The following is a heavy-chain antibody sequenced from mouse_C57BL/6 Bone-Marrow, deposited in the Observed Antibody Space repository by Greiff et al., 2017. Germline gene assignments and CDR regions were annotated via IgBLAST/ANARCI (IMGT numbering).Heavy chain of an antibody. CDR2: ITPNYGST. J-gene: IGHJ4*01. D-gene: IGHD2-5*01. CDR1: GYSFTDYN. CDR3: ARGNSYYSNYEREMDY. Sequence: EVQLQQSGPELVKPGASVKISCKASGYSFTDYNMTWVKQSNGKSLEWIGVITPNYGSTSYNQKFKGKATLTVDQSSSTAYMQLNSLTSEDSAVYYCARGNSYYSNYEREMDYWGQGTSVTVSS. V-gene: IGHV1-39*01.